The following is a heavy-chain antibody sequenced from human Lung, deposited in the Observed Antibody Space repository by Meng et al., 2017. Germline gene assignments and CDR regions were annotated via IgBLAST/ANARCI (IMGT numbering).Heavy chain of an antibody. CDR3: ARDAYSGYAMDY. Sequence: LRLSCTVSGGSISSYSYYWIWIRQPAGTGLEWIGRIYASGSTNYNPSLKSRVSISVDRSKNQFSLRLTSVTAADTAVYYCARDAYSGYAMDYWGPGTLVTVSS. CDR2: IYASGST. CDR1: GGSISSYSYY. V-gene: IGHV4-61*02. J-gene: IGHJ4*02. D-gene: IGHD5-12*01.